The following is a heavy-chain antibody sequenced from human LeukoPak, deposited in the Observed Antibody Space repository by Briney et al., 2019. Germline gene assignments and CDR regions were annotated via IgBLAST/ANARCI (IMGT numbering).Heavy chain of an antibody. CDR1: GFTFDDYG. CDR2: INWNGGST. D-gene: IGHD3-10*01. CDR3: ATQRREDVLLWFGESYYFDY. V-gene: IGHV3-20*04. J-gene: IGHJ4*02. Sequence: PGGSLRLSCAASGFTFDDYGMSWVRQAPGKGLEWLSGINWNGGSTGYGHSVKGRLTISRDNAKNSLYLQMNSLRAEDRALYYCATQRREDVLLWFGESYYFDYWGQGTLVTVSS.